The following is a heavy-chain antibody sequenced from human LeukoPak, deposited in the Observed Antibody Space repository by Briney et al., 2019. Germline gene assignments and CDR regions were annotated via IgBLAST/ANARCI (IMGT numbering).Heavy chain of an antibody. CDR3: ARAPWERYGDLDYYMDV. D-gene: IGHD4-17*01. V-gene: IGHV1-69*05. CDR1: GGTFSSYA. Sequence: SVKVSCKASGGTFSSYAISWLRQAPGQGLEWMGRIIPIFGTANYAQKFQGRGTITTDESTSTAYMELSSLRSEDTAVYYCARAPWERYGDLDYYMDVWGKGTTVTVSS. CDR2: IIPIFGTA. J-gene: IGHJ6*03.